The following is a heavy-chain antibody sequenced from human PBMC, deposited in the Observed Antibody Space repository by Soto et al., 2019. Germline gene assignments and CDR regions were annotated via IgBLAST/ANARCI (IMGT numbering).Heavy chain of an antibody. CDR2: ISYDGSNK. CDR3: AREYSSSSIYYYYMDV. D-gene: IGHD6-6*01. Sequence: GGSLRLSCAASGFTFSSYGMHWVRQAPGKGLEWVAVISYDGSNKYYADSVKGRFTISRDNSKNTLYLQMNSLRAEDTAVYYCAREYSSSSIYYYYMDVWGKGTTVTSP. J-gene: IGHJ6*03. V-gene: IGHV3-30*03. CDR1: GFTFSSYG.